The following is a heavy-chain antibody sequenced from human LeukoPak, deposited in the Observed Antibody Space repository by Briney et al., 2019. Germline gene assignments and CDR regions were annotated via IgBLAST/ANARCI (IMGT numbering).Heavy chain of an antibody. D-gene: IGHD3-10*01. Sequence: SETLSLTCTVSGGSISSYYWSWIRQPPGKGLEWIGYIYYSGSTNYNPSLKSRVTISVDTSKNQFSLKLSSVTAADTAVYYCARGMGIYYGSGSYYIVPSDYWGQGTLVTVSS. CDR3: ARGMGIYYGSGSYYIVPSDY. J-gene: IGHJ4*02. CDR2: IYYSGST. V-gene: IGHV4-59*01. CDR1: GGSISSYY.